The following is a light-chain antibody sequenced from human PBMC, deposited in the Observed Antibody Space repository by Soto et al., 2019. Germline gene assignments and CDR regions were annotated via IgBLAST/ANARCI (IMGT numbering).Light chain of an antibody. CDR1: KSVSSN. J-gene: IGKJ4*01. CDR2: DAS. V-gene: IGKV3-11*01. CDR3: HQRRNWPPT. Sequence: VFTQSPATRCLSSGEGGTLACRASKSVSSNLAWYQQRTGQAHRLLIYDASNRATGIPARFSGRGSGTDFTPTISSLQPEDFPLYYCHQRRNWPPTFGGGTKVDI.